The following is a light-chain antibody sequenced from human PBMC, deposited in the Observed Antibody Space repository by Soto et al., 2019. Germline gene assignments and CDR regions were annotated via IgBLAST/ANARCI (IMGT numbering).Light chain of an antibody. CDR3: QQGYNFPRA. CDR1: QPISSW. CDR2: PAS. V-gene: IGKV1-12*01. J-gene: IGKJ1*01. Sequence: DIQMTQSPSSISACVGDRVTITCRASQPISSWLAWYQQVPGQAPYLLIYPASTLQSGVPSRFSGSGSGTDFTLTINSLQPEDFATYFCQQGYNFPRAFGQGTRVEI.